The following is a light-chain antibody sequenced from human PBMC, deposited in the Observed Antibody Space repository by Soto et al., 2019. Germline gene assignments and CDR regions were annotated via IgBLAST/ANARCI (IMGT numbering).Light chain of an antibody. J-gene: IGLJ2*01. CDR2: EVT. CDR1: SSDIGGYNY. Sequence: QSALTQPPSASGSPGQSVTVSCTGTSSDIGGYNYVSWYQQHAGKAPKLIIFEVTKRPSGVPDRFSASKSGNTASLTVSGLQAEDEADYHCSSYTTIKTVVFGGGTKLTVL. CDR3: SSYTTIKTVV. V-gene: IGLV2-8*01.